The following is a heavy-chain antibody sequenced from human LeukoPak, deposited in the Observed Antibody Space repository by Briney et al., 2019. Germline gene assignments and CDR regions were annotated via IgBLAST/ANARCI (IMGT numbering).Heavy chain of an antibody. Sequence: GESLKISCEGSGYSFSNYWIGWVRQMPGKGLEWMGIIYPGDYETRYSPSFQGLVTISVDKSISTAYLQWSSLKASDTAMYYCAIPPGYCGNDCPFGHWGQGTLVTVSS. CDR1: GYSFSNYW. CDR2: IYPGDYET. J-gene: IGHJ4*02. D-gene: IGHD2-21*02. V-gene: IGHV5-51*01. CDR3: AIPPGYCGNDCPFGH.